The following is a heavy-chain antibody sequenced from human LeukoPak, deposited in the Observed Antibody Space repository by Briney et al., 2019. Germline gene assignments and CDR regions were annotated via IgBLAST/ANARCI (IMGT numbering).Heavy chain of an antibody. V-gene: IGHV1-2*06. CDR2: INPNSGGT. J-gene: IGHJ4*02. Sequence: ASVKVSCKASGGTFSSYTISWVRQAPGQGLEWMGRINPNSGGTNYAQKFQGRVTMTRDTSISTAYMELSRLRSDDTAVYYCARVLMGATTDFDYWGQGTLVTVSS. CDR1: GGTFSSYT. D-gene: IGHD1-26*01. CDR3: ARVLMGATTDFDY.